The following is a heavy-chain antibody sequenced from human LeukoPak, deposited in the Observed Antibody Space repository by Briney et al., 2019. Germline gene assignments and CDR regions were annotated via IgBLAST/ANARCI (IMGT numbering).Heavy chain of an antibody. CDR1: GFTFNHYW. J-gene: IGHJ4*02. D-gene: IGHD6-6*01. CDR2: IKEDGSTK. CDR3: ARIGYRSSSFDY. V-gene: IGHV3-7*01. Sequence: GGSLRLSCAASGFTFNHYWMRWVRQAPGKGLEWVANIKEDGSTKYYMDSVKGRFTVSRDNAKNSLYLQMNSLRGEDTAVYYCARIGYRSSSFDYWGQGTLVTASS.